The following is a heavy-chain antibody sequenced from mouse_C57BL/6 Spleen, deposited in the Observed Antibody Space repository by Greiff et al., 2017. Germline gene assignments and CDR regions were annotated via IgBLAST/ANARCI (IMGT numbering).Heavy chain of an antibody. V-gene: IGHV1-84*01. J-gene: IGHJ3*01. CDR2: IYPGSGNT. CDR3: SRRGIVADPEAY. CDR1: GYTFTDYY. Sequence: LVESGPELVKPGASVKISCKASGYTFTDYYINWVKQRPGQGLEWLGWIYPGSGNTTYNEKFKGKATLTVDTSSSAAYMQLRSLTSEDSAVYFFSRRGIVADPEAYWGQGTLVTVSA. D-gene: IGHD1-1*01.